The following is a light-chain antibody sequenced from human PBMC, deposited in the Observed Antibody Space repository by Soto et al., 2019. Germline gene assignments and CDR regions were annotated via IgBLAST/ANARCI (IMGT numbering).Light chain of an antibody. V-gene: IGKV1-33*01. CDR2: DAS. CDR1: QDISNY. J-gene: IGKJ4*01. CDR3: QQYDNLPRLT. Sequence: DIQMTQSPSSLSASVGDRVTITCQASQDISNYLNWYQQKPGKAPKLLIYDASNLETGVPSMFSGSESGTDFTFTISSLQPEDIATYYCQQYDNLPRLTFGGGTKVEIK.